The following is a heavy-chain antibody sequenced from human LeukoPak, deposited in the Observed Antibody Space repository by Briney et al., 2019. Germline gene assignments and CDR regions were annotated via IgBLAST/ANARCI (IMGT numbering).Heavy chain of an antibody. CDR1: GFTFSSYA. D-gene: IGHD3-3*01. Sequence: GGSLRLSCAASGFTFSSYAMSWVRQAPGKGLEWVSAISGSGGSTYYADSVKGRFTISRDNSKNTLYLQMNSLRAEDTAVYYCAKYFWSGYYVVYHYYGMDVWGQGTTVTVSS. CDR2: ISGSGGST. CDR3: AKYFWSGYYVVYHYYGMDV. V-gene: IGHV3-23*01. J-gene: IGHJ6*02.